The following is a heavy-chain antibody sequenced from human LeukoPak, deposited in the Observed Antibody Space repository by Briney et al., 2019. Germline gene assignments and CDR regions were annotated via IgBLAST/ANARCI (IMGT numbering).Heavy chain of an antibody. Sequence: GGSLRLSCAASGFTFSSNWMHWVRQAPGKGLVWVSAISGSGGSTYYADSVKGRFTISRDNSKNTLYLQMNSLRAEDTAVYYCAKEMATIPSPCDYWGQGTLVTVSS. CDR3: AKEMATIPSPCDY. J-gene: IGHJ4*02. D-gene: IGHD5-24*01. CDR2: ISGSGGST. V-gene: IGHV3-23*01. CDR1: GFTFSSNW.